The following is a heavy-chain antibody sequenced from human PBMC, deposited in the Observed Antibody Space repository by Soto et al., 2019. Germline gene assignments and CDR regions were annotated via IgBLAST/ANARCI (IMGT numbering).Heavy chain of an antibody. CDR2: IYTSGST. CDR1: GGSISSYY. Sequence: QVQLQESGPGLVKPSETLSLTCTVSGGSISSYYWSWIRQPAGKGLEWIGRIYTSGSTNYNPSLKSRVTMSVDTYKNQLSLKLSSVTSADTAVYYCARAAELTPYNFDYWGQGTLVTVSS. J-gene: IGHJ4*02. V-gene: IGHV4-4*07. CDR3: ARAAELTPYNFDY. D-gene: IGHD1-26*01.